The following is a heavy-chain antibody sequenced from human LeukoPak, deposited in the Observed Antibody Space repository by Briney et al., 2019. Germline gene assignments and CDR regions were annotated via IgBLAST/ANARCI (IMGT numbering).Heavy chain of an antibody. J-gene: IGHJ4*02. V-gene: IGHV3-23*01. CDR1: GFIFRYYG. D-gene: IGHD7-27*01. CDR3: AQDLAWGAFDH. Sequence: GGSLRLSCAASGFIFRYYGMNWVRQAPGKGLEWVSGISPSGGGTYYADSVKGRFTISRDDSKNTLSLQMNSLRVEDTAVYYCAQDLAWGAFDHWGRGTLVTVSS. CDR2: ISPSGGGT.